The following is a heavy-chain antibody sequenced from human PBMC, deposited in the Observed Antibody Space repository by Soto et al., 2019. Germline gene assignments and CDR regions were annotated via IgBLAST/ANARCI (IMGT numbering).Heavy chain of an antibody. CDR1: GYYFNYYY. CDR3: ARDSGSGWNFNH. Sequence: QVQLVQSGAEVKKPGASVKVSCKTSGYYFNYYYIHWVRQAPGQGLEWMGWINPNSGDRKYAQKFQGRVAMTRDTSTNTAYMELSSLTSDDTAVFYCARDSGSGWNFNHWGQGTLVTVSS. J-gene: IGHJ4*02. V-gene: IGHV1-2*02. D-gene: IGHD6-19*01. CDR2: INPNSGDR.